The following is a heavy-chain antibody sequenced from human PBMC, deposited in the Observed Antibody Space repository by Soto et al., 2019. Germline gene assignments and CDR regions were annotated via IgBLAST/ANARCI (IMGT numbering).Heavy chain of an antibody. V-gene: IGHV4-39*01. CDR2: IYYSGST. D-gene: IGHD5-12*01. Sequence: PSETLSLTCTDSGGSISSSSYYWGWIRQPPGKGLEWIGSIYYSGSTYYNPSLKSRVTISVDTSKNQFSLKLSSVTAADTAVYYCARQYSGYDYLFYYFDYWGQGTLVTVSS. CDR1: GGSISSSSYY. J-gene: IGHJ4*02. CDR3: ARQYSGYDYLFYYFDY.